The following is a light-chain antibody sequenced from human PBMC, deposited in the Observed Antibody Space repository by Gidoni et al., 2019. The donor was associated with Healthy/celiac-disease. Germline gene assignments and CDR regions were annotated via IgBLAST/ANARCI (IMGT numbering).Light chain of an antibody. Sequence: QSALTQPASVSGSPGQSITISCTGTSSYVGGANSVSCYPQHPGKAPQLMIYDVSNRPSGVSNRFSGSKSGNTAALTISGLQAEDEADYYCSSYTSSSTLVFGGGTKLTVL. CDR1: SSYVGGANS. CDR2: DVS. CDR3: SSYTSSSTLV. J-gene: IGLJ2*01. V-gene: IGLV2-14*03.